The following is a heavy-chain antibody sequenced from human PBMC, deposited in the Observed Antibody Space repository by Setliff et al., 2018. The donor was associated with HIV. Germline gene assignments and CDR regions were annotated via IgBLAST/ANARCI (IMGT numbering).Heavy chain of an antibody. J-gene: IGHJ4*02. CDR2: VSPGGDTT. CDR3: AKPTSGYYPRPFDL. CDR1: GFAFSTFG. V-gene: IGHV3-23*01. Sequence: PGGSLRLSCAASGFAFSTFGMNWVRQSPEKGLEWVSAVSPGGDTTYYPDSVKGRFTVSRDDSRNMLFLQMNNLGVEDTAIYYCAKPTSGYYPRPFDLWGQGTMVTVSS. D-gene: IGHD3-22*01.